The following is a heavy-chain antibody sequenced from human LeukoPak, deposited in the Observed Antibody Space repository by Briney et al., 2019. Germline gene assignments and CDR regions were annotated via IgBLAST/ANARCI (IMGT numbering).Heavy chain of an antibody. CDR3: ASAATGYCSGGSCYSFDY. CDR2: ISSSSSYI. J-gene: IGHJ4*02. CDR1: GFTFSSYS. D-gene: IGHD2-15*01. V-gene: IGHV3-21*01. Sequence: PGGSLRLSCAASGFTFSSYSMNWVRQAPGKGLEWVSSISSSSSYIYYADSVKGRFTISRDNAKNSLYLQMNSLRAEDTAVYYCASAATGYCSGGSCYSFDYWGQGTLVTVSS.